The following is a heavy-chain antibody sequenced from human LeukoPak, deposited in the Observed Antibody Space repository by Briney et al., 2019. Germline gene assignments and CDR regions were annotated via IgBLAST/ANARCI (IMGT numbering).Heavy chain of an antibody. Sequence: GGSLRLSCAASGFTFSSYDMHWVRHATGKGLEWVSAIGTAGDTYYPGSVKGRFTISRENAKNSLYLQMNSLRAGDTAVYYCARGILVAPNYYYYGMDVWGQGTTVTVSS. D-gene: IGHD5-12*01. CDR1: GFTFSSYD. J-gene: IGHJ6*02. V-gene: IGHV3-13*01. CDR2: IGTAGDT. CDR3: ARGILVAPNYYYYGMDV.